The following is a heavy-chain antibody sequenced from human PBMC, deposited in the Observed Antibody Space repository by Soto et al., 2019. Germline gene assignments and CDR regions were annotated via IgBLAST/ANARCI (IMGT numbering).Heavy chain of an antibody. J-gene: IGHJ4*02. Sequence: GGSLRLSCAASGFTFSSYAMSWVRQAPGKGLEWVSAISGSGGSTYYADSVKGRFTISRDNSKNTLYLQMNSLRAEDTAVYYCVTGSWSEPFDYWGQGTLVTVSS. V-gene: IGHV3-23*01. CDR2: ISGSGGST. D-gene: IGHD2-8*02. CDR1: GFTFSSYA. CDR3: VTGSWSEPFDY.